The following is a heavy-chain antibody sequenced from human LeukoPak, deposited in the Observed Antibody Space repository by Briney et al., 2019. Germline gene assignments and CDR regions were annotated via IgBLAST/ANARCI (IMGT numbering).Heavy chain of an antibody. V-gene: IGHV3-23*01. J-gene: IGHJ4*02. Sequence: GGSLRLSCAASGFTFSSYAMSWVRHAPGKGLEWVSAISGSGGSTYYADSVKGRFTISRDNSKNTLYLQMNSLRAEDTAVYYCAKTRSSPYYFDYWGQGTLVTVSP. D-gene: IGHD6-6*01. CDR3: AKTRSSPYYFDY. CDR1: GFTFSSYA. CDR2: ISGSGGST.